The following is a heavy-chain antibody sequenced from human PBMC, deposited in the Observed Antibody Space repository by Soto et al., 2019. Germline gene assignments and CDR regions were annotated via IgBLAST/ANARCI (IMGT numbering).Heavy chain of an antibody. CDR1: GGSFTMYG. V-gene: IGHV1-69*01. CDR3: ARDRIAAALVNYCGMEV. D-gene: IGHD6-13*01. Sequence: QVQLVQSGAEVKKPGSSVKVSCRPSGGSFTMYGISWVRQAPGQGLEWMGGIIPRFGSPNYAQNFQGRVTITSDESSSTVYMELSSLRIEDTAIYYCARDRIAAALVNYCGMEVWGQGTTVAVSS. J-gene: IGHJ6*01. CDR2: IIPRFGSP.